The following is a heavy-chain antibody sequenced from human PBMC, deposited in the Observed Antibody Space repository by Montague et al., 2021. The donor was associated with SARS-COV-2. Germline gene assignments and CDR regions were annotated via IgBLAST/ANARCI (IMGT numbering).Heavy chain of an antibody. CDR2: FYHSGSI. Sequence: TLSLTCSVSGGSIRGGGYSWSWIRQPPGKGLEWIGYFYHSGSIYYNPSLKSRVTISVDRSKNHFSLKLTSVTAADTAVYYCARGWGGTYSDDAFDIWGQGTMVTVSS. CDR3: ARGWGGTYSDDAFDI. J-gene: IGHJ3*02. CDR1: GGSIRGGGYS. V-gene: IGHV4-30-2*01. D-gene: IGHD1-26*01.